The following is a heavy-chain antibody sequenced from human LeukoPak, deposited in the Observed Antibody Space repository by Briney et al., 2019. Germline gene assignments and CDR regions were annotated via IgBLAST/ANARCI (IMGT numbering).Heavy chain of an antibody. CDR1: GFTFSSNW. J-gene: IGHJ4*02. CDR2: INPDGSRT. V-gene: IGHV3-74*01. D-gene: IGHD1-14*01. CDR3: SRDFNGRNDF. Sequence: PGGSLRLFCAASGFTFSSNWMHWVRQGRGGGLVWVSRINPDGSRTDYAESVKGRFTISRDNAKNTLSLEMNSLGDEDTAVYYCSRDFNGRNDFWGQGTLVTVSS.